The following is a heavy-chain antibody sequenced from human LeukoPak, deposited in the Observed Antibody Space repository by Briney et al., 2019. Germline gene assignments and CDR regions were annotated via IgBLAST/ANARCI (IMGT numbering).Heavy chain of an antibody. Sequence: SETLSLTCTVSGGSISSSSYYWGWIRQPPGKGLEWIGSIYYSGSTYYNPSLKSRVTISVDTSKNQFSLKLSSVTAADTAVYYCARDHHITEIAAAGTEDYWGQGTLVTVSS. J-gene: IGHJ4*02. CDR1: GGSISSSSYY. CDR2: IYYSGST. V-gene: IGHV4-39*07. D-gene: IGHD6-13*01. CDR3: ARDHHITEIAAAGTEDY.